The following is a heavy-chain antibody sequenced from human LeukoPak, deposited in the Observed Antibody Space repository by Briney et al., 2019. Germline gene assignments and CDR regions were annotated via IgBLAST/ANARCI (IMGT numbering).Heavy chain of an antibody. Sequence: PSETLSLTCTLSGGTIIDYYWSWIRQPPGKGLEWIGHIYTSGNTNYNPSLKSRVTMSVDASKDQVSLKLRTVTAADTAVYYCARRGLTSLERYFDHWGRGTLVTVSS. D-gene: IGHD1-1*01. CDR2: IYTSGNT. J-gene: IGHJ2*01. CDR1: GGTIIDYY. V-gene: IGHV4-4*09. CDR3: ARRGLTSLERYFDH.